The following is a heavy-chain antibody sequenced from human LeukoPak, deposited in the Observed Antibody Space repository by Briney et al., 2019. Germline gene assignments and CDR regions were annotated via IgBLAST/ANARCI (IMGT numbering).Heavy chain of an antibody. Sequence: SETLSLTCTVSGVSISSYYWSWIRQPAGKGLEWIGRIYTSGSTNYNPSLKSRVTMSVDTSKNQFSLKLSSVTAADTAVYYCARASIAAFDYYYYYMDVWGKGTTVTVSS. V-gene: IGHV4-4*07. D-gene: IGHD6-6*01. CDR1: GVSISSYY. CDR3: ARASIAAFDYYYYYMDV. CDR2: IYTSGST. J-gene: IGHJ6*03.